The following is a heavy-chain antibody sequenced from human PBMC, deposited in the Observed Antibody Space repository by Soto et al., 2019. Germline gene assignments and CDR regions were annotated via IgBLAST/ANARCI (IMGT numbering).Heavy chain of an antibody. Sequence: APVKVSCKASGYDITAYDINWVRQASGQGIEWMGWMNPINGATGSARRFQGRVSMTRNTATNTAYLELKSMRSDDTAVYYCGRGPSPRAPAGGTPYYYAMDVWG. CDR3: GRGPSPRAPAGGTPYYYAMDV. CDR1: GYDITAYD. D-gene: IGHD6-13*01. CDR2: MNPINGAT. V-gene: IGHV1-8*02. J-gene: IGHJ6*02.